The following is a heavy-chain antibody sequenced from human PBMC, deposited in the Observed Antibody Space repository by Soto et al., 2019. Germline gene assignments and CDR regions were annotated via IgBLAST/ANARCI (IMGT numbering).Heavy chain of an antibody. CDR3: ARGRPTRYSSGWPLFDY. V-gene: IGHV4-59*01. Sequence: ETLSLTCTVSNTSMTNYYWNWIRQPPGKGLEWIAYIHSSGGTNYVPSLRSRATASVDTSNNQFSLRLTSMTAADTAVYYCARGRPTRYSSGWPLFDYWGQGALVTVSS. D-gene: IGHD6-19*01. J-gene: IGHJ4*02. CDR2: IHSSGGT. CDR1: NTSMTNYY.